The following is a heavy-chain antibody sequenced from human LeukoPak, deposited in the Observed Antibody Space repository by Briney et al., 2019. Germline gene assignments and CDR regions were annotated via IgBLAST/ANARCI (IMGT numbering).Heavy chain of an antibody. J-gene: IGHJ3*02. Sequence: GGSLRLSCAASGCTFSTYSMNWVRQAPGKGLEWVSYITSSSSTIYYADSVRGRFTISRDNAKNSLYLQMNSLRDEDTAVYYCARVDAMIGAFDIWGQGTMVTVSS. CDR1: GCTFSTYS. CDR2: ITSSSSTI. CDR3: ARVDAMIGAFDI. D-gene: IGHD3-22*01. V-gene: IGHV3-48*02.